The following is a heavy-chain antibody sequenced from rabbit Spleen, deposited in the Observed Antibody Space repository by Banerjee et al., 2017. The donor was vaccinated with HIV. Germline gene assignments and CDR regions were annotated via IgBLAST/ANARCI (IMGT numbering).Heavy chain of an antibody. CDR2: IDPNKSGST. CDR3: ARDLTDAIGWNFSL. J-gene: IGHJ4*01. Sequence: QSLEESGGDLVKPEGSLTLTCTASGIDFSSTYYMCWVRQAPGKGLELIACIDPNKSGSTRYASWAKGRFTISKTSSTTVTLQMTSLTAADTATYFCARDLTDAIGWNFSLWGQGTLVTVS. V-gene: IGHV1S40*01. D-gene: IGHD1-1*01. CDR1: GIDFSSTYY.